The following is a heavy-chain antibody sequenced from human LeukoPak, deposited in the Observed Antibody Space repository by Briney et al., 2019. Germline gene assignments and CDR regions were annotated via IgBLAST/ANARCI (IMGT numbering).Heavy chain of an antibody. D-gene: IGHD6-13*01. CDR1: GLTFTSYW. CDR3: SKTPYGSNWGNV. J-gene: IGHJ4*02. CDR2: INEDGSDR. Sequence: GGSLRLSCAASGLTFTSYWMNWVRQAPGKGLEWVANINEDGSDRNYVDSVKGRFTISRDNAKDSLYLGMNSLRAEDTAVYYCSKTPYGSNWGNVWGQGTLVTVSS. V-gene: IGHV3-7*03.